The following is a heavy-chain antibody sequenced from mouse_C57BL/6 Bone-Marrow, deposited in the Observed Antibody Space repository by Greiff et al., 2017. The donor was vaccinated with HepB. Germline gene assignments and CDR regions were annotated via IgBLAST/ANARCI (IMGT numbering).Heavy chain of an antibody. CDR2: IYPGSGST. J-gene: IGHJ1*03. V-gene: IGHV1-55*01. CDR3: ARNGSSHWYFDG. CDR1: GYTFTSYW. Sequence: QVQLQQPGAELVKPGASVKMSCKASGYTFTSYWITWVKQRPGQGLEWIGDIYPGSGSTNYNEKFKSKATLTVDTSSSTAYMQLSSLTSEDSAVYYCARNGSSHWYFDGWGTGTTVTVSS. D-gene: IGHD1-1*01.